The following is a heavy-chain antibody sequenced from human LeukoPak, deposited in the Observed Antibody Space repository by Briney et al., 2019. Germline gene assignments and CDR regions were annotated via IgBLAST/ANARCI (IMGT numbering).Heavy chain of an antibody. D-gene: IGHD3-16*02. CDR3: ARADDCVWGSYRYRALEF. V-gene: IGHV4-34*01. J-gene: IGHJ4*02. CDR1: GGSFSGYY. Sequence: SETLSLTCAVYGGSFSGYYWSWIRQSPGKGLEWIGEINHSGSTNYNPSLKSRVTISVDTSKNQFSLKLSSVTAADTAVYYCARADDCVWGSYRYRALEFWGQGTLVTVSS. CDR2: INHSGST.